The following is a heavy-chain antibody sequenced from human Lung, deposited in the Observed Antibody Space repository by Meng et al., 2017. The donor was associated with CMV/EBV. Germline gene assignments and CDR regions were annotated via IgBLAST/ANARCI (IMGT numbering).Heavy chain of an antibody. J-gene: IGHJ4*02. CDR1: GYTFTNYG. V-gene: IGHV1-18*01. D-gene: IGHD1-26*01. CDR2: INAYNGDT. CDR3: ARVEVGITSGDY. Sequence: QVQLGQSGGEGKKPGASVKGPCKAPGYTFTNYGITWVRQAPGQGLEWMGWINAYNGDTNYAQTLQGRVTMTTDTSTSTAYMELRSLRSDDTAVYYCARVEVGITSGDYWGQGTLVTVSS.